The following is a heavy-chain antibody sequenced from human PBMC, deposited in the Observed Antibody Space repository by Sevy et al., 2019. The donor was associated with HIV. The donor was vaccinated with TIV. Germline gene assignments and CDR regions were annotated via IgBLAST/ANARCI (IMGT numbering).Heavy chain of an antibody. J-gene: IGHJ4*02. Sequence: GGSLRLSCAASGFTFSSYSMNWVRQAPGKGLEWVSSISSSSSYIYYADSVKGRFTISRDNAKNSLYLQMNSLRAEDTAVYYCARDSSGWYHNPLFDYWGQGTLVTVSS. CDR3: ARDSSGWYHNPLFDY. D-gene: IGHD6-19*01. CDR2: ISSSSSYI. CDR1: GFTFSSYS. V-gene: IGHV3-21*01.